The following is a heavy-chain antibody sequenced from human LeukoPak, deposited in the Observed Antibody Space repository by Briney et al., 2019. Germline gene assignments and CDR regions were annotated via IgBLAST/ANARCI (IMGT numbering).Heavy chain of an antibody. Sequence: GGSLRLSCAASGFTFSSYWMHWVRQAPGKGLMWVSRINNDGSTTNYADSVKGRFTISRDNAKNSLYLQMNSLRAEDTAVYYCARTEVGASDYWGQGTLVTVSS. J-gene: IGHJ4*02. CDR1: GFTFSSYW. D-gene: IGHD1-26*01. CDR2: INNDGSTT. V-gene: IGHV3-74*01. CDR3: ARTEVGASDY.